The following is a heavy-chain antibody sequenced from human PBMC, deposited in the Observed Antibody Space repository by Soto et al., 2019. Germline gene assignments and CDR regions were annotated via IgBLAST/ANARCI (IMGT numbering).Heavy chain of an antibody. CDR3: ARLQAAAGDNDLTFDY. D-gene: IGHD6-13*01. V-gene: IGHV5-10-1*01. Sequence: GESLKISCKGSGYSFTSYWSSWVRQMPGKGLEWMGRIDPSDSYTNYSPSFQGHVTISADKSISTAYLQWSSLKASDTAMSYCARLQAAAGDNDLTFDYWGQGTLVTVSS. CDR1: GYSFTSYW. CDR2: IDPSDSYT. J-gene: IGHJ4*02.